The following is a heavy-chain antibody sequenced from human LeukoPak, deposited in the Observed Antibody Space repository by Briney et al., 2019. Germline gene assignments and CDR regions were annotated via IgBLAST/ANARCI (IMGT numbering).Heavy chain of an antibody. CDR3: TSAAYCGGDCQGNAFDI. J-gene: IGHJ3*02. CDR1: GFTFSGSA. D-gene: IGHD2-21*02. V-gene: IGHV3-73*01. CDR2: IRSKANSYAT. Sequence: PGGSLRLSCAASGFTFSGSAMHWVRQASGKGLEWVGRIRSKANSYATAYAASVKGGFTISRDDSKNTAYLQMNSLKTEDTAVYYCTSAAYCGGDCQGNAFDIWGQGTMVTVSS.